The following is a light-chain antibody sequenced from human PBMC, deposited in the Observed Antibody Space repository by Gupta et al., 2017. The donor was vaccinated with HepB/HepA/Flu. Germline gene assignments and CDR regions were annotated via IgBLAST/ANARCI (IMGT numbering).Light chain of an antibody. Sequence: TGTISCTRSSGSIASNYVQWYQQRPGSAPTTVIYEDNQRPSGVPDRFSGSIDSSSNSASLTSSGLKTEDDSYYYCPYYDSSSWVFGGGTKLTVL. V-gene: IGLV6-57*03. CDR1: SGSIASNY. CDR3: PYYDSSSWV. CDR2: EDN. J-gene: IGLJ3*02.